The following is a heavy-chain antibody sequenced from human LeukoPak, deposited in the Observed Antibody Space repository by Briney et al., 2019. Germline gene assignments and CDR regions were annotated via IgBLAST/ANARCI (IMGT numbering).Heavy chain of an antibody. J-gene: IGHJ4*02. CDR1: GGSFSGYY. V-gene: IGHV4-34*01. D-gene: IGHD6-13*01. CDR2: INHSGST. CDR3: ARITAAGTRFDY. Sequence: SETLSLTCAVYGGSFSGYYWSWIRQTPGKGLEWIGEINHSGSTNYNPSLKSRVTISVDTSKNQFSLKLSSVTAADTAVYYCARITAAGTRFDYWGKGTLVTVSS.